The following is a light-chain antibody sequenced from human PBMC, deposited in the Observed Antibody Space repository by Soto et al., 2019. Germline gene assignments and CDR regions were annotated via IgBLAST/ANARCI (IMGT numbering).Light chain of an antibody. CDR3: QQYGSSRT. Sequence: EILFTQSPGTLSLSPGQRATLSCRASQSLSSSFLAWYQQKPGKAPRLLVYGASSRATGIPDRLSGSGSGTDFTLTIRRLEPEDSAVYYCQQYGSSRTFGQGTKVDIK. J-gene: IGKJ1*01. V-gene: IGKV3-20*01. CDR2: GAS. CDR1: QSLSSSF.